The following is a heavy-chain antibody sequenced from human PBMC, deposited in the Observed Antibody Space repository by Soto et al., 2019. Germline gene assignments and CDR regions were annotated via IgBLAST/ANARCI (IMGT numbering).Heavy chain of an antibody. CDR1: GGSISSSSYY. CDR2: IDYRGST. V-gene: IGHV4-39*01. J-gene: IGHJ4*02. Sequence: QLQLQESGPGLVKPSETLSLTCTVSGGSISSSSYYWGWIRQPPGKGLEWIGSIDYRGSTYYNPSLKSRVTISVDTSKNQFSLKLSSVTAADTAVYYCARLGWELLRVDYWGQGTLVTVSS. D-gene: IGHD1-26*01. CDR3: ARLGWELLRVDY.